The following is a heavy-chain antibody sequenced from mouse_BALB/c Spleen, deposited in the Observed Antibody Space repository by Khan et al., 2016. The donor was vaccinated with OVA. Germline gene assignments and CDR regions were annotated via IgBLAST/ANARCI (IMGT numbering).Heavy chain of an antibody. CDR2: INPYNGAT. V-gene: IGHV1-31*01. CDR1: GYSFTGYY. D-gene: IGHD1-1*01. Sequence: VRLQQSGPELVKPGASVKISCKASGYSFTGYYMHWVKQSHAKSLEWIGRINPYNGATSYNQNFKDKASLTVDKSSNTAYMELHSLTSEDSAVYYCARSYGSSFYGYFDVWGAGTTFTVSS. J-gene: IGHJ1*01. CDR3: ARSYGSSFYGYFDV.